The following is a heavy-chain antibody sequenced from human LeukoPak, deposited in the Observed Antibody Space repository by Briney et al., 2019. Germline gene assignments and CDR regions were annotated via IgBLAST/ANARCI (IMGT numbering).Heavy chain of an antibody. Sequence: GGSLRLSCAASGFTFSSYWMSWVRQAPGKGLEWVANIKQDGSEKQYVDSVKGRFAISRDNAENSLYLQMNSLKAEDTAVYYCGRFTRSGDSVYWGQGTLVTVPS. CDR2: IKQDGSEK. D-gene: IGHD7-27*01. V-gene: IGHV3-7*04. J-gene: IGHJ4*02. CDR1: GFTFSSYW. CDR3: GRFTRSGDSVY.